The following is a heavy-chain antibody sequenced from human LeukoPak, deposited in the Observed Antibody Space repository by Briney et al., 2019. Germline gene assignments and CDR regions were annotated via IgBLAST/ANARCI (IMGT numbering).Heavy chain of an antibody. Sequence: PSETLSLTCSVSGDSISLSFYYWGWIRQPPGKGLEWIGEINHSGSTNYNPSLKSRVTISVDTSKNQFSLKLSSVTAADTSVYYCARGKGRRGLLLPKFDYWGQGTLVTVSS. V-gene: IGHV4-39*07. CDR2: INHSGST. CDR1: GDSISLSFYY. CDR3: ARGKGRRGLLLPKFDY. J-gene: IGHJ4*02. D-gene: IGHD3-22*01.